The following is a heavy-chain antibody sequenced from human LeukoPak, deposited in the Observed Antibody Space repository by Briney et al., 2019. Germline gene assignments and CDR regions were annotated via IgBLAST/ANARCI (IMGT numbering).Heavy chain of an antibody. CDR2: HDGSEK. V-gene: IGHV3-7*01. CDR3: ASGSLLYCGGDRYGFDY. D-gene: IGHD2-21*02. Sequence: HDGSEKYYVASLKRRFTISTDNAKNSLYLQMNSLRAEDTAVYYCASGSLLYCGGDRYGFDYWGQGTLVTVSS. J-gene: IGHJ4*02.